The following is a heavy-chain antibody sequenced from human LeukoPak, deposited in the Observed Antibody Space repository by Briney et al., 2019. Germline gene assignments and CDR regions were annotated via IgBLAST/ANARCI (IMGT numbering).Heavy chain of an antibody. Sequence: PGGSLRLSCTASGFTFDDYAMHWVRQAPGKGLEWVSVIYSGGSTYYADSVKGRFTISRDNSKNTVSLQMNSLRAEDTAVYYCAKSPPQEYGAYFDYWGQGTLVTVSS. CDR1: GFTFDDYA. D-gene: IGHD6-6*01. CDR2: IYSGGST. CDR3: AKSPPQEYGAYFDY. J-gene: IGHJ4*02. V-gene: IGHV3-NL1*01.